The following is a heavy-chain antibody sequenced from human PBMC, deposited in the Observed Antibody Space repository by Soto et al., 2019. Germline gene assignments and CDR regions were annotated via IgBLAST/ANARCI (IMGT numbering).Heavy chain of an antibody. D-gene: IGHD2-8*02. J-gene: IGHJ3*02. CDR3: ASQRDPGQYGAHAFDI. Sequence: PGESLKISCKGSGYSFTSYWISWVRQMPGKGLEWMGRIDPSDSYTNYSPSFQGHVTISADKSISTAYLQWSSLKASDTAMYYCASQRDPGQYGAHAFDIWGQGTMVTVSS. CDR1: GYSFTSYW. V-gene: IGHV5-10-1*01. CDR2: IDPSDSYT.